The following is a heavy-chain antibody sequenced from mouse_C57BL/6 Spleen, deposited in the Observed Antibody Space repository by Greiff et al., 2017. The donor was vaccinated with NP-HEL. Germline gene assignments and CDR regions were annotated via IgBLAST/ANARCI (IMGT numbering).Heavy chain of an antibody. Sequence: EVHLVESGGDLVKPGGSLKLSCAASGFTFSSYGMSWVRQTPDKRLEWVATISSGGSYTYYPDSVKGRFTISRDNAKNTLYLQMSSLKSEDTAMYYCARRGYGNYAWFAYWGQGTLVTVSA. CDR1: GFTFSSYG. V-gene: IGHV5-6*01. J-gene: IGHJ3*01. CDR3: ARRGYGNYAWFAY. D-gene: IGHD2-1*01. CDR2: ISSGGSYT.